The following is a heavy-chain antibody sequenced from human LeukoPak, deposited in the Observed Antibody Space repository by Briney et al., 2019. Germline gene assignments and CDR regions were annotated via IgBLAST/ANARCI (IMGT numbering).Heavy chain of an antibody. V-gene: IGHV3-11*06. CDR1: GFTFSNAW. Sequence: GGSLRLSCAASGFTFSNAWMSWIRQAPGKGLEWVSYISSSSSYTNYADSVKGRFTISRDNAKNSLYLQMNSLRAEDTAVYYCARRSYSSGYYFDYWGQGTLVTVSS. D-gene: IGHD6-19*01. J-gene: IGHJ4*02. CDR3: ARRSYSSGYYFDY. CDR2: ISSSSSYT.